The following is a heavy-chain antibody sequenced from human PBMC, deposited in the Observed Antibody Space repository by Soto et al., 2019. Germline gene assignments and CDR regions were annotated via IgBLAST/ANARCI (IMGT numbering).Heavy chain of an antibody. CDR3: AKGRGGSGSLTPRVDF. CDR2: ISGGGDTT. CDR1: GFTFNNYA. Sequence: EVQLLESGGGLLQPGGSLRLSCAASGFTFNNYAMTWFRQDPGKGLEWASAISGGGDTTSYADSVKGRFTVSRDGSKNTLYLQMSSLRAEDTALYYCAKGRGGSGSLTPRVDFWGQGTLVTVSS. D-gene: IGHD3-10*01. J-gene: IGHJ4*02. V-gene: IGHV3-23*01.